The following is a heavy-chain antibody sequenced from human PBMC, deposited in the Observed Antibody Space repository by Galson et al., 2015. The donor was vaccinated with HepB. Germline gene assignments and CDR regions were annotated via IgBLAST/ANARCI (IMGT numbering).Heavy chain of an antibody. D-gene: IGHD1-26*01. CDR3: ARARSYGGFDY. J-gene: IGHJ4*02. CDR1: GFTFSNYA. CDR2: ISYDGSNK. Sequence: SLRLSCAASGFTFSNYAMHWVRQAPGKGLEWVAVISYDGSNKYYADSVKGRFTISRDKSKNTLYLQMNSLRAEDTAVYYCARARSYGGFDYWGQGTLVTVSS. V-gene: IGHV3-30*04.